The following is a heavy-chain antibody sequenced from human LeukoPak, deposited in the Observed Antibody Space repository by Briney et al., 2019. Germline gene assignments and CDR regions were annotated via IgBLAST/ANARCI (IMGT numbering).Heavy chain of an antibody. CDR1: GGSISSSSYY. V-gene: IGHV4-39*01. Sequence: SETLSLTXTVSGGSISSSSYYWGWIRQPPGKGLEWIGSIYYSGSTYYNPSLKSRVTISVDTSKNQFSLKLSSVTAADTAVYYCERHVLRYFDWLFYFDYWGQGTLVTVSS. CDR2: IYYSGST. J-gene: IGHJ4*02. D-gene: IGHD3-9*01. CDR3: ERHVLRYFDWLFYFDY.